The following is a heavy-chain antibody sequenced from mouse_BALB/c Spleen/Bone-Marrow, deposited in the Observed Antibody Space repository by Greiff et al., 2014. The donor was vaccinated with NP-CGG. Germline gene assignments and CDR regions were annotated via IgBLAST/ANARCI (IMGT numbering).Heavy chain of an antibody. D-gene: IGHD2-4*01. V-gene: IGHV1S132*01. J-gene: IGHJ2*01. CDR3: ARKGISTVIATACYFDY. CDR2: IFPGTGTT. Sequence: QVQLKESGAELVKPGASVKLSCKTSGYTFTSYWIQWVKQRPGQGLGWIGEIFPGTGTTYYNEKFKDKATLTIDTSSSTAYMQLSSLTSGDSAVYFCARKGISTVIATACYFDYWGQGSTLTVSS. CDR1: GYTFTSYW.